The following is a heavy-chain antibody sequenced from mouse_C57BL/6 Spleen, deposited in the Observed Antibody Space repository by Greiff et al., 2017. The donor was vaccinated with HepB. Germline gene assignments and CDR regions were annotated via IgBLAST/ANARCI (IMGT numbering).Heavy chain of an antibody. V-gene: IGHV1-15*01. CDR3: TRWKGYAMDY. Sequence: VQLQHSGAELVRPGASVTLSCKASGYTFTDYEMHWVKQTPVHGLEWIGAIDPETGGTAYNQKFKGKAILTADKSSSTAYMELRSLTSEDSAVYYCTRWKGYAMDYWGQGTSVTVSS. CDR1: GYTFTDYE. J-gene: IGHJ4*01. CDR2: IDPETGGT.